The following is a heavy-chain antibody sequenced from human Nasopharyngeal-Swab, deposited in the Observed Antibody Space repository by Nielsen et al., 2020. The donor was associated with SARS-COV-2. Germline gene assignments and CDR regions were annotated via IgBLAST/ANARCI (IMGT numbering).Heavy chain of an antibody. CDR2: IKQDGSEK. V-gene: IGHV3-7*01. CDR1: GFTFSSYW. D-gene: IGHD3-10*01. CDR3: ARALLWFGELLPFDY. Sequence: GESLKISSAASGFTFSSYWMSWVRQAPGKGLEWVANIKQDGSEKYYVDSVKGRFTISRDNAKNSLYLQMNSLRAEDTAVYYCARALLWFGELLPFDYWGQGTLVTVSS. J-gene: IGHJ4*02.